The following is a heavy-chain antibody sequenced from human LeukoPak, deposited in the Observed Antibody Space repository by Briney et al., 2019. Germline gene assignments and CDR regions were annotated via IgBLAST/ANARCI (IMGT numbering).Heavy chain of an antibody. CDR3: ARDTWYYGSGSTYNWFDP. V-gene: IGHV1-18*01. CDR2: ISAYNGNT. Sequence: ASVKVSCKASGYTFTSYGISWVRQAPGQGLEWMGWISAYNGNTNYAQKLQGRVTMTTDTSTSTAYMELRSLRSDDTAVYYCARDTWYYGSGSTYNWFDPWGQGTLVTVSS. J-gene: IGHJ5*02. CDR1: GYTFTSYG. D-gene: IGHD3-10*01.